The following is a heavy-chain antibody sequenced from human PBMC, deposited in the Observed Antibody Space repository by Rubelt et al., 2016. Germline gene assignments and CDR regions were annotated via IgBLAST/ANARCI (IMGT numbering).Heavy chain of an antibody. V-gene: IGHV4-34*01. D-gene: IGHD4-17*01. CDR1: GESFSGHF. Sequence: QVQLQQWGAGLLKPSETLSLTCAVYGESFSGHFWSWIRQPPGKGLEWIGEISHRGSTSYNPSLKSGVNFSVDSSKNQFSLQVRRVTAADVVLYYCARYANEDGDFRIDAWGQGTLVTVSS. CDR2: ISHRGST. J-gene: IGHJ5*02. CDR3: ARYANEDGDFRIDA.